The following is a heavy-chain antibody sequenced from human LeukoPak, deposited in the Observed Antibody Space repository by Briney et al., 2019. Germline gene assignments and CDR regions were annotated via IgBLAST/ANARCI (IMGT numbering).Heavy chain of an antibody. CDR2: VIPILGIA. D-gene: IGHD6-13*01. CDR1: GGTFISYT. J-gene: IGHJ5*02. Sequence: VASVKVSCKASGGTFISYTISWLRQAPGKRLHWMDRVIPILGIANYAQKFQGSVTITADKSTGTAYMELRMLTYQATALFYCAREGNIAAAGSRNSFDPWGQGTLVTVYS. V-gene: IGHV1-69*04. CDR3: AREGNIAAAGSRNSFDP.